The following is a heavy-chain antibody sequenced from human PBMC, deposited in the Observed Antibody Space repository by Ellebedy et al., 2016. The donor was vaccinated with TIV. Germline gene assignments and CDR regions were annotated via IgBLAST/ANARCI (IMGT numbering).Heavy chain of an antibody. D-gene: IGHD1-26*01. J-gene: IGHJ4*02. V-gene: IGHV3-74*01. Sequence: GGSLRLSCAASGFTFSSYWMHWVRQAPGKGLVWVSRINSDGSSTSYADSVKGRFTISRDNAKNSVYLQMDSLRAEDTAVYYCATLTGGGYGKYYFDYWGQGTLVTVSS. CDR2: INSDGSST. CDR1: GFTFSSYW. CDR3: ATLTGGGYGKYYFDY.